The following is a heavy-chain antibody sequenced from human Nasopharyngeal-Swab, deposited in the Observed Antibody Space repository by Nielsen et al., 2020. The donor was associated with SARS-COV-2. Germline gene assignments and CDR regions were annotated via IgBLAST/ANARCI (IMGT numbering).Heavy chain of an antibody. D-gene: IGHD1-26*01. CDR3: ARERGSYSNAGGYYYYMDV. Sequence: ASVKVSCKASGYTFTSYAMNWVRQAPGQGLEWMGWISAYNGNTNYAQKLQGRVTMTTDTSTSTAYMELRSLRSDDTAVYYCARERGSYSNAGGYYYYMDVWGKGTTVTVSS. V-gene: IGHV1-18*01. CDR1: GYTFTSYA. CDR2: ISAYNGNT. J-gene: IGHJ6*03.